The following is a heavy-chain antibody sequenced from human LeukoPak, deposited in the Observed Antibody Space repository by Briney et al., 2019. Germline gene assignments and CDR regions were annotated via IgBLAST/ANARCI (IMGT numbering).Heavy chain of an antibody. Sequence: KVSCKGSGYSFTNYWSGWVRQLPGKGLEWMGIIYPADSDSRYSPSFQGQVIISADKPIRTAYLQWSSLKASDSAIYYCARLTGDRTFDIWGQGTMVTISS. J-gene: IGHJ3*02. D-gene: IGHD7-27*01. V-gene: IGHV5-51*04. CDR2: IYPADSDS. CDR1: GYSFTNYW. CDR3: ARLTGDRTFDI.